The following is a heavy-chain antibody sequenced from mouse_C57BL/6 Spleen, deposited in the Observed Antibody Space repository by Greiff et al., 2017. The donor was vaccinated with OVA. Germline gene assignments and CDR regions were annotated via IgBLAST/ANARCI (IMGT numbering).Heavy chain of an antibody. Sequence: QVQLQQPGAELVRPGSSVKLSCKASGYTFTSYWMHWVKQRPIQGLEWIGNIDPSDSETHYNQKFKDKATLTVDKSSSTAYMHLSILTSEDSAVYYCARFNSFFDYWGQGTTLTVSS. CDR3: ARFNSFFDY. J-gene: IGHJ2*01. D-gene: IGHD4-1*02. V-gene: IGHV1-52*01. CDR2: IDPSDSET. CDR1: GYTFTSYW.